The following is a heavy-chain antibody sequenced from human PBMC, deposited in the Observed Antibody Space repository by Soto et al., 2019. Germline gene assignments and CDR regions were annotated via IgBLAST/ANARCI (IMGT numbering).Heavy chain of an antibody. V-gene: IGHV3-30*18. CDR3: AKDPYVDTAMVTALYWYFDL. J-gene: IGHJ2*01. CDR1: GFTFSSYG. Sequence: ESGGGVVQPGRSLRLSCAASGFTFSSYGMHWVRQAPGKGLEWVAVISYDGSNKYYADSVKGRFTISRDNSKNTLYLQMNSLRAEDTAVYYCAKDPYVDTAMVTALYWYFDLWGRGTLVTVSS. CDR2: ISYDGSNK. D-gene: IGHD5-18*01.